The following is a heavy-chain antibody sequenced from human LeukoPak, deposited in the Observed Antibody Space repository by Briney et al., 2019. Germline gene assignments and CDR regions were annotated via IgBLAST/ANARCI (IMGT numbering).Heavy chain of an antibody. D-gene: IGHD3-10*01. V-gene: IGHV4-59*12. CDR1: GGSISSYY. Sequence: SETLSLTCTVSGGSISSYYWSWIRQPPGKGLEWIGYIYYSGSTNYNPSLKSRVTMSVDTSKNQFSLKLSSVTAADTAVYYCARDHAGSGSYNDYWGQGTLVTVSS. CDR2: IYYSGST. J-gene: IGHJ4*02. CDR3: ARDHAGSGSYNDY.